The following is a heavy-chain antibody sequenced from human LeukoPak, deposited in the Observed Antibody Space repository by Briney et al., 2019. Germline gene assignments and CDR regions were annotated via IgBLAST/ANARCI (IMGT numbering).Heavy chain of an antibody. Sequence: SETLSLTCTVSGGSISSGDYYWSWIRQPPGKGLEWIGYIYYSGSTYYNPSLKSRVTISVDTSKNQFSLKLSSVTAADTAVYYCAREVGYCSGGSCYSTSHHNAFDIWGQGTMVTVSS. CDR3: AREVGYCSGGSCYSTSHHNAFDI. D-gene: IGHD2-15*01. J-gene: IGHJ3*02. CDR2: IYYSGST. CDR1: GGSISSGDYY. V-gene: IGHV4-30-4*01.